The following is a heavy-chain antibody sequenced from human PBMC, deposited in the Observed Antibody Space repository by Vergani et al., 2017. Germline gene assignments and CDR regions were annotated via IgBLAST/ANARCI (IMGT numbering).Heavy chain of an antibody. CDR1: GGSFSGYY. CDR3: ARLTVTYYYDSSGYYYSDY. Sequence: QVQLQESGPGLVKPSQTLSLTCAVYGGSFSGYYWSWIRQPPGKGLEWIGEINHSGSTNYNPSLKSRVTISVDTSKNQFSLKLSSVTAADTAVYYCARLTVTYYYDSSGYYYSDYWGQGTLVTVSS. V-gene: IGHV4-34*09. CDR2: INHSGST. D-gene: IGHD3-22*01. J-gene: IGHJ4*02.